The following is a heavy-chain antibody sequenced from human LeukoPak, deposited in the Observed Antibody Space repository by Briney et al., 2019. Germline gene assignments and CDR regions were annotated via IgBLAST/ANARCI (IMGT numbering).Heavy chain of an antibody. CDR2: ISSSSTYV. D-gene: IGHD2-2*01. J-gene: IGHJ4*02. CDR3: ARRYCSSTNCYAFDD. CDR1: GFSFSSYS. Sequence: GGSLRLSCAASGFSFSSYSMNWVRQAPGKGLEWVSSISSSSTYVYYADSVMGRFTISRDNPKNSLYLQMNSLRAEDTAVYYCARRYCSSTNCYAFDDWGQGTLVTVSS. V-gene: IGHV3-21*01.